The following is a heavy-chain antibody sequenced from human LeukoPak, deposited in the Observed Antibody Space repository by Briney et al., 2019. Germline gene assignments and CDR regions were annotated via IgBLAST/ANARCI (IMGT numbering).Heavy chain of an antibody. Sequence: GESLKISCQVSGYIFTNYWIGWVRQMPGKGLDSMGIIYPADSDTTYSPSFQGQVTISVDKSISTVYLHWSSLKASDTAIYYCARQGRDGSNPRGYFFDYWGQGTLVTVSS. CDR2: IYPADSDT. CDR1: GYIFTNYW. J-gene: IGHJ4*02. CDR3: ARQGRDGSNPRGYFFDY. D-gene: IGHD3-10*01. V-gene: IGHV5-51*01.